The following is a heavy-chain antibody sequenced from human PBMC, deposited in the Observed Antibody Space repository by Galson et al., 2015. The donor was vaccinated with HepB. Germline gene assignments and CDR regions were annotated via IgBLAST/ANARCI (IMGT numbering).Heavy chain of an antibody. CDR2: ISTYNGNT. D-gene: IGHD2-15*01. CDR1: GYTFNSYG. CDR3: ARDLKGLLPFDY. Sequence: SVKVSCKASGYTFNSYGISWVRQAPGQGLQWMGWISTYNGNTKYAQKLQGRVTMTTDTSTSTAYMELRSLRSDDTAVYYCARDLKGLLPFDYWGQGSLVTVSS. J-gene: IGHJ4*02. V-gene: IGHV1-18*01.